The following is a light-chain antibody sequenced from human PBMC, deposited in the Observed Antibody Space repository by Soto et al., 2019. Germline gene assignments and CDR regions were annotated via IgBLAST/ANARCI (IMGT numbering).Light chain of an antibody. CDR3: QQYNTFLT. Sequence: IHLPHSPSLLTASVSHTVTITGRASQSISSWLAWYQQKPGKAPKLLIYEASTLQSGVPSRFSGSGSGTEFTLTISSLQPDDSATYYCQQYNTFLTFGGGTKVDIK. V-gene: IGKV1-5*03. J-gene: IGKJ4*01. CDR2: EAS. CDR1: QSISSW.